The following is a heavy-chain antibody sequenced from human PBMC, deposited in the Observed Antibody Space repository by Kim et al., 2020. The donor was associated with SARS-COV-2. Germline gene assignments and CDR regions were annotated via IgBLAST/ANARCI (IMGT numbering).Heavy chain of an antibody. J-gene: IGHJ4*02. V-gene: IGHV3-48*03. CDR3: ARDYNWNPLGY. D-gene: IGHD1-20*01. Sequence: YSPAAVKGRFTTSRDNAKNSLYLQMNSLRAEDTAVYYCARDYNWNPLGYWGQGTLVTVSS.